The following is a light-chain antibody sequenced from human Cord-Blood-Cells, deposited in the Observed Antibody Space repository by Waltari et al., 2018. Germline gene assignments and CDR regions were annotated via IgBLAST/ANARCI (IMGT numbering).Light chain of an antibody. CDR1: QGLSSY. CDR3: QQRRNWPS. J-gene: IGKJ3*01. Sequence: SPATLSLSPGERATLSCRARQGLSSYVAWYQQNPGQAPRLLIYDASNRATGIPARFSGSGSGTDFTLTISSLEPEDFAVYYCQQRRNWPSFGPGTKVDIK. V-gene: IGKV3-11*01. CDR2: DAS.